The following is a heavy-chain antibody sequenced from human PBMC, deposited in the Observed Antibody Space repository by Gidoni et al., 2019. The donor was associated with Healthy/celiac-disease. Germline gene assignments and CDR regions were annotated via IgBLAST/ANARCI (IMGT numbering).Heavy chain of an antibody. CDR3: AKGRNGAGSSGWGISGYYFDY. CDR1: GFTFSSYA. Sequence: EVQLVESGGGLVQPGGSLRLSCAASGFTFSSYAMSWVRQAPGKGLEWVSAISGSGGSTYYADSVKGRFTISRDNSKNTLYLQMNSLRAEDTAVYYCAKGRNGAGSSGWGISGYYFDYWGQGTLVTVSS. J-gene: IGHJ4*02. CDR2: ISGSGGST. V-gene: IGHV3-23*04. D-gene: IGHD6-19*01.